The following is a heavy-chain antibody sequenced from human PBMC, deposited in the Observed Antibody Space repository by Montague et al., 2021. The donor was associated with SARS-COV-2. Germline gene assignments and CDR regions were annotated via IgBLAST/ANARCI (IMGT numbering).Heavy chain of an antibody. Sequence: SLRLSCAASRLPFNGYAMHWVRQAPGKGPEWLTFISHDESNHRYADSVKGRFTISRDNSKNTLYLQMDSLRPEDTAVYYCAREGYRSGSFYIDYLGQGTLVTVSS. CDR2: ISHDESNH. V-gene: IGHV3-30*04. CDR1: RLPFNGYA. J-gene: IGHJ4*01. D-gene: IGHD1-26*01. CDR3: AREGYRSGSFYIDY.